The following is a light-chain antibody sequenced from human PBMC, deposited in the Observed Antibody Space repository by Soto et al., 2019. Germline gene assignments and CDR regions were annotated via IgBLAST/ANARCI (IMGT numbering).Light chain of an antibody. CDR2: GAS. J-gene: IGKJ4*01. Sequence: EIVLTQSPGTLSLSPGERATLSCRASQSVSSSYLAWYQQKPGQAPRLLIYGASSRATGIPDRFSGSGSGTDFTLTISRLEPEDFALYYCQQYGSSPLTFGGWTKVDIK. CDR3: QQYGSSPLT. V-gene: IGKV3-20*01. CDR1: QSVSSSY.